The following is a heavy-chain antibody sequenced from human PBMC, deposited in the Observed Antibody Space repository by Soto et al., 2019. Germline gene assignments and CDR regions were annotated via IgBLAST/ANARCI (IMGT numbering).Heavy chain of an antibody. CDR1: EFSFSNYA. D-gene: IGHD2-21*02. J-gene: IGHJ6*02. CDR2: IGRRSDI. CDR3: AREETAWPLAYGLDV. V-gene: IGHV3-21*01. Sequence: GGSLRLSCAASEFSFSNYAMHWVRQAPGKGLEWVSSIGRRSDIYYADSVKGRFTISRDNAKNPVSLQMNSLRDEDTAVYYCAREETAWPLAYGLDVWGQGTTVTVSS.